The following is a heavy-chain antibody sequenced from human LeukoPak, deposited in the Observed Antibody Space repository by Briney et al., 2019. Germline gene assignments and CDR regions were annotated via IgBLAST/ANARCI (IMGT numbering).Heavy chain of an antibody. V-gene: IGHV4-39*07. D-gene: IGHD3-22*01. CDR3: ARGGEDYYDSSGYYPNWFDP. J-gene: IGHJ5*02. CDR2: IYYSGST. Sequence: SETLSLTCTVSGGSISSSSYYWDWIRQPPGKGLEWIGSIYYSGSTYYNPSLKSRVTISVDTSKNQFSLKLSSVTPEDTAVYYCARGGEDYYDSSGYYPNWFDPWGQGTLVTVSS. CDR1: GGSISSSSYY.